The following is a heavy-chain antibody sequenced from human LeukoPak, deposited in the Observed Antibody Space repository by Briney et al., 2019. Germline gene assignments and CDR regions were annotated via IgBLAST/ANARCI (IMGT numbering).Heavy chain of an antibody. J-gene: IGHJ1*01. CDR3: GTAYNWDEYFQY. CDR1: GGSFNKYG. CDR2: IIPLLRTA. D-gene: IGHD1-20*01. Sequence: ASVKVSCKASGGSFNKYGFNWVRQAPGQGLEWMGGIIPLLRTANYAQKFQGRVTITADASTTTAYMELSSLRSEDTAVYYCGTAYNWDEYFQYWGQGTLVTVSS. V-gene: IGHV1-69*13.